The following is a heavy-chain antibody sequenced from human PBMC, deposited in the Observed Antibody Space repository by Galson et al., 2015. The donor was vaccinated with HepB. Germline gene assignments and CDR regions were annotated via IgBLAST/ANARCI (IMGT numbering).Heavy chain of an antibody. J-gene: IGHJ4*02. CDR2: ISGSGAGT. Sequence: SLRLSCAASGFTFSSYSMTWVRQAPGKGLEWVSAISGSGAGTYYADSVKGRFTISRDNSKNTLYLQMNSLRAEDTAVYYCAKDRIPGYSSDSWGQGTLVTVSS. V-gene: IGHV3-23*01. CDR1: GFTFSSYS. CDR3: AKDRIPGYSSDS. D-gene: IGHD6-13*01.